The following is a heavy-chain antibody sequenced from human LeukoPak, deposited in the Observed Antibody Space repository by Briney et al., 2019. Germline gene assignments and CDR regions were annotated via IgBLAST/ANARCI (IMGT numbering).Heavy chain of an antibody. D-gene: IGHD6-19*01. Sequence: SETLSLTCTVSGGSISSYYWSWIRQPAGKGLEWIGRIYTSGSTNYNPSLKSRVTISIDTSKNQFSLRLFSVTAADTAIYYCGRFRAYSSGYYLYAFDIWGQGTMVTISS. J-gene: IGHJ3*02. CDR2: IYTSGST. CDR1: GGSISSYY. CDR3: GRFRAYSSGYYLYAFDI. V-gene: IGHV4-4*07.